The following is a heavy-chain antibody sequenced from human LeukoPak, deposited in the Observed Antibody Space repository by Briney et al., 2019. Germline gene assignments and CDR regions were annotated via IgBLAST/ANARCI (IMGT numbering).Heavy chain of an antibody. CDR3: ARGTEDFDY. V-gene: IGHV1-8*03. CDR1: GYTFTSYD. CDR2: MNPNSGNT. J-gene: IGHJ4*02. Sequence: ASVKVSCKATGYTFTSYDINWVRQATGQGLEWMGWMNPNSGNTGYVLKFQGRVTITRNTSISTAYMELSILRSEDTAVYYCARGTEDFDYWGQGTLVTVSS.